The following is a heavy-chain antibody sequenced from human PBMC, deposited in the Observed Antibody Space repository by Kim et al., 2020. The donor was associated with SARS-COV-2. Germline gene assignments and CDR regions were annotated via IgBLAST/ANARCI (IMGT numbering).Heavy chain of an antibody. J-gene: IGHJ4*02. V-gene: IGHV3-11*05. Sequence: DSVKVRFTISRDNAKNSLYLQMNSLRAEDTAVYYCARDYYDSSGYYYFDYWGQGTLVTVSS. CDR3: ARDYYDSSGYYYFDY. D-gene: IGHD3-22*01.